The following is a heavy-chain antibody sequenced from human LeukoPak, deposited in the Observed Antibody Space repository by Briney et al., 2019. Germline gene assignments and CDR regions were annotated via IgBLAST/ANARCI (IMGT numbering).Heavy chain of an antibody. D-gene: IGHD3-22*01. V-gene: IGHV4-61*01. Sequence: SETLSLTCTVSGDSVSSGSYYWSWIRQPPGKGLEWIGYIYYSGSTNYNPSLKSRVTISVDTSKNQFSLKLSSVTAVDTAVYYCARGGYYYDSSGYLYYFDYWGQGTLVTVSS. CDR2: IYYSGST. CDR3: ARGGYYYDSSGYLYYFDY. CDR1: GDSVSSGSYY. J-gene: IGHJ4*02.